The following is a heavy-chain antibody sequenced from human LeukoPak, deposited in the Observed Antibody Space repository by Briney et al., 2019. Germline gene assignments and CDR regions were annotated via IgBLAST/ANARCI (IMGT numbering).Heavy chain of an antibody. CDR1: GYTFTSYA. Sequence: ASVKVSCKASGYTFTSYAMHWVRQAPGQRLEWMGWINAGNGNTKYSQKFQGRVTITADESTSTAYMELSSLRSEDTAVYYCAREADYYDSSGLPYFDYWGQGTLVTVSS. CDR2: INAGNGNT. CDR3: AREADYYDSSGLPYFDY. D-gene: IGHD3-22*01. V-gene: IGHV1-3*01. J-gene: IGHJ4*02.